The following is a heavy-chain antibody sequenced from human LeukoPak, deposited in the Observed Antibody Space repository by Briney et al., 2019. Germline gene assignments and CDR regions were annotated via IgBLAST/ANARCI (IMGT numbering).Heavy chain of an antibody. Sequence: SVKVSCKASGGTFSSYAISWVRQAPGQGLEWMGGIIPIFGTANYAQRFQGRVTITADKSTSTAYMELSSLRSEDTAVYYCARDSSSGWYEGFDYWGQGTLVTVSS. CDR3: ARDSSSGWYEGFDY. CDR2: IIPIFGTA. J-gene: IGHJ4*02. CDR1: GGTFSSYA. D-gene: IGHD6-19*01. V-gene: IGHV1-69*06.